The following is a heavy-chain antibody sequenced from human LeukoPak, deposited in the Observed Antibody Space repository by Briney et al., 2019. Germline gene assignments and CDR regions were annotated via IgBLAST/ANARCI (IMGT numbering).Heavy chain of an antibody. CDR3: ARPTSIIPASNVYYYYAMDV. V-gene: IGHV1-46*01. Sequence: ASVKVSCEASGYTFTNYYMHWVRQAPGQGLEWMGIINPSGGTTTYAHKFQDRVTMTRDTSTSTVYMEVSSLRPEDTAVYYCARPTSIIPASNVYYYYAMDVWGQGTTVTVSS. J-gene: IGHJ6*02. CDR2: INPSGGTT. D-gene: IGHD2-2*01. CDR1: GYTFTNYY.